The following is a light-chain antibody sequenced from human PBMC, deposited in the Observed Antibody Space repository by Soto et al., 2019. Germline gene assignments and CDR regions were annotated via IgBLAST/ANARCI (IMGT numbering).Light chain of an antibody. Sequence: QSVLTQPPSASGTPGQRVTISCSGSSSNIGTNYVYWYQQLPGTAPKLLIYRNNQRPSGVPDRFSGSKSGTSASLAISGLRSEDEADYYCAAWDDRLRGLYVFGIGTQLTVL. CDR1: SSNIGTNY. CDR3: AAWDDRLRGLYV. CDR2: RNN. V-gene: IGLV1-47*01. J-gene: IGLJ7*01.